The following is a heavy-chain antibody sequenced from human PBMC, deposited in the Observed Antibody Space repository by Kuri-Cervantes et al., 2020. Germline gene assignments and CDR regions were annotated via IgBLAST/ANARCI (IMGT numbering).Heavy chain of an antibody. D-gene: IGHD1-26*01. CDR2: ISYDGSNK. J-gene: IGHJ4*02. CDR1: GFTVSSNY. V-gene: IGHV3-30*18. Sequence: LSLTCAASGFTVSSNYMSWVRQAPGKGLEWVAVISYDGSNKYYADSVKGRFTISRDNSKNTLYLQMNSLRAEDTAVYYCAKDGRIVGATIEFCFDYWGQGTLVTVSS. CDR3: AKDGRIVGATIEFCFDY.